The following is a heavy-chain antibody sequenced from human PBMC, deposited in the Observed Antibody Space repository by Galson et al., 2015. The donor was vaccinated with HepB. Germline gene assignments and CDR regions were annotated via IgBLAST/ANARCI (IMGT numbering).Heavy chain of an antibody. CDR1: GGSISGYY. CDR2: IYYTGST. D-gene: IGHD2-21*02. J-gene: IGHJ2*01. Sequence: SETLSLTCTVSGGSISGYYWSWIRQSPGKALEWIGYIYYTGSTHYNPSLKSRVTISADTSKDQLSLNLSSVTAADTAVYFCAREKWVVTVVARHFDLWGRGAPVIVSS. CDR3: AREKWVVTVVARHFDL. V-gene: IGHV4-59*12.